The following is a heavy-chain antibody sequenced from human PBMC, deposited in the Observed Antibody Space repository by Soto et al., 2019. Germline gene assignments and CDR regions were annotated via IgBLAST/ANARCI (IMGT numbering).Heavy chain of an antibody. CDR3: AKALAYCTGGRCYTFYYYGLDV. V-gene: IGHV3-23*01. CDR1: GFTFSNYA. J-gene: IGHJ6*02. D-gene: IGHD2-15*01. CDR2: ISNTGDYT. Sequence: GGSLRLSCAASGFTFSNYAMGWVRQAPGKGLEWVSGISNTGDYTFYAVSVKGRFTISRDNSKDTLYLQMHSLRAEDTALYYCAKALAYCTGGRCYTFYYYGLDVWGQGTTVSASS.